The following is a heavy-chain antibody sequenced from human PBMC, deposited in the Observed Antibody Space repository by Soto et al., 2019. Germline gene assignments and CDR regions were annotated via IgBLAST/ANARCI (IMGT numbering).Heavy chain of an antibody. CDR2: IYSGGST. Sequence: GGSLRLSCAASGFTVSSNYMSWVRQAPGKGLEWVSVIYSGGSTYYADSVKGRFTISRDNSKNALYLQMNSLRAEDTAVYYCARSQPETDWFDPWGQGTLVTVSS. CDR3: ARSQPETDWFDP. V-gene: IGHV3-66*01. J-gene: IGHJ5*02. CDR1: GFTVSSNY.